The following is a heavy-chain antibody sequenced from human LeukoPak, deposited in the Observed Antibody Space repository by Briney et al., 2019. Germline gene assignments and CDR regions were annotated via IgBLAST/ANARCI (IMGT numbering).Heavy chain of an antibody. CDR2: IYYSGGT. CDR3: ARVRWELEHYFDY. J-gene: IGHJ4*02. V-gene: IGHV4-61*08. Sequence: SETLSLTCTVSGGSISSGGYYWSWIRQHPGKGLEWIGYIYYSGGTNYNPSLKSRVTISVDTSKNQFSLKLSSVTAADTAVYYCARVRWELEHYFDYWGQGTLVTVSS. D-gene: IGHD1-26*01. CDR1: GGSISSGGYY.